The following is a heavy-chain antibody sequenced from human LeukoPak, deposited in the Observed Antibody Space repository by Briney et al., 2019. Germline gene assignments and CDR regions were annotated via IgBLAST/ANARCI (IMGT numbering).Heavy chain of an antibody. CDR2: ISSSSSYI. V-gene: IGHV3-21*01. D-gene: IGHD3-10*01. CDR1: GLTFSSYS. Sequence: GGSLRLSCAASGLTFSSYSMNWVRQAPGKGLEWVSSISSSSSYIYYADSVKGRFTISRDNAKNSLYLQMNSLRAEDTAVYYCATDVLLAPREFDYWGQGTLVTVSS. CDR3: ATDVLLAPREFDY. J-gene: IGHJ4*02.